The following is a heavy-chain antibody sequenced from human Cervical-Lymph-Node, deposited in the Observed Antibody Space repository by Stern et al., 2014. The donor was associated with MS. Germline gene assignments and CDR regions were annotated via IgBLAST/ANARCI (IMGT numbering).Heavy chain of an antibody. D-gene: IGHD4-11*01. J-gene: IGHJ4*02. Sequence: VQLVESGAEMKKPGASVKVSCKASGYTFTSYGIGWVRQATGQVLEWMGWISAKNGNTEYAQNLQGRVTMTRDTSTSTAYMELRSLRSDDTAVYYCARNVYSNYPFDYWGQGTLVTVSS. CDR2: ISAKNGNT. CDR3: ARNVYSNYPFDY. V-gene: IGHV1-18*01. CDR1: GYTFTSYG.